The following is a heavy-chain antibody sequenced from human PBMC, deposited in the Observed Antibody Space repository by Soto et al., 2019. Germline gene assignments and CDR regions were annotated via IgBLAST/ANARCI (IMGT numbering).Heavy chain of an antibody. CDR2: IYWVDSK. J-gene: IGHJ4*02. Sequence: QITLKESGPTLVRPTQTLTLTGAFSGFSLSTSEVGVGWIRQPPGKALEWLGVIYWVDSKNYSPSLWSRLTIPKDISKTQVVLTFTNMDPMATGTYYCAHKGPEDWPLDYWGQGTLATVTA. CDR1: GFSLSTSEVG. V-gene: IGHV2-5*02. CDR3: AHKGPEDWPLDY. D-gene: IGHD3-9*01.